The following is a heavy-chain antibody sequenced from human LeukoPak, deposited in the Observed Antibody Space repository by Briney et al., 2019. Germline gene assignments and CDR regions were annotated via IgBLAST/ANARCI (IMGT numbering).Heavy chain of an antibody. J-gene: IGHJ4*02. V-gene: IGHV1-46*01. CDR2: VNPTGGST. Sequence: ASVEVSCKASGYTFTSYYMHWVRQAPGQGLEWMGIVNPTGGSTSYAQKFQGRVTVTRDTSTSTVYMELSSLRSDDTAVYYCARVEDSSGFDYWGQGTLVTVSS. CDR1: GYTFTSYY. D-gene: IGHD6-19*01. CDR3: ARVEDSSGFDY.